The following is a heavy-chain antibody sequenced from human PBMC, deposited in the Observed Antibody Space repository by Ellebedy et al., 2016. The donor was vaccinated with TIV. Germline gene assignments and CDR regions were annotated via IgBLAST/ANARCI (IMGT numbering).Heavy chain of an antibody. V-gene: IGHV3-23*01. J-gene: IGHJ6*02. CDR3: ARERYYDNGETGGMDV. CDR2: ISGSGGST. Sequence: GESLKISCAASGFPFTNAWMEWVRQAPGKGLEWVSAISGSGGSTYYADSVKGRFTISRDNSKNTLYLQMNSLRAEDTAVYYCARERYYDNGETGGMDVWGQGTTVTVSS. CDR1: GFPFTNAW. D-gene: IGHD3-16*01.